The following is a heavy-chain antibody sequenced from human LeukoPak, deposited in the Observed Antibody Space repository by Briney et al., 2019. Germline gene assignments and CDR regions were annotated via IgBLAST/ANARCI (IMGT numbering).Heavy chain of an antibody. D-gene: IGHD4-17*01. CDR2: IYYSGST. Sequence: PSETLSLTCTVSGGSISSYYWSWIRQPPGKGLEWIGYIYYSGSTNYNPSLKSRVTISVDTSKNQFSLKLSSVTAADTAVYYCARATPSPYGVYLDYWGQGTLVTVSS. J-gene: IGHJ4*02. CDR1: GGSISSYY. CDR3: ARATPSPYGVYLDY. V-gene: IGHV4-59*01.